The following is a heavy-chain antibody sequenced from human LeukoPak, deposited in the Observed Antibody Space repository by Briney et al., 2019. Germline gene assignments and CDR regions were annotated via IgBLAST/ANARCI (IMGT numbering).Heavy chain of an antibody. CDR2: ISSSGSTI. CDR1: GFTFSDYY. Sequence: PGGSLRLSCAASGFTFSDYYMSWIRQAPGKGLEWVSYISSSGSTIYYADSVKGRFTISRDNAKNSLYLQMNSLRAEDTAVYYCARDLRPPYYYDSSGGTIDYWGQGTLVTVSS. D-gene: IGHD3-22*01. CDR3: ARDLRPPYYYDSSGGTIDY. J-gene: IGHJ4*02. V-gene: IGHV3-11*01.